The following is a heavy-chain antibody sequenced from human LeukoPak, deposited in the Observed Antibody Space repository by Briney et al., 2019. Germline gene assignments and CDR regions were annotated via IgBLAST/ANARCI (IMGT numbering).Heavy chain of an antibody. CDR3: ARDSYYDSSQNFDY. J-gene: IGHJ4*02. CDR1: GFTFSSYW. Sequence: GGSLRLSCAASGFTFSSYWMSWVRQAPGKGLEWVANIKQDGSEKYYVDSVKGRFTISRDNAKNSLYLQMNSLRAKDTAVYYCARDSYYDSSQNFDYWGQGTLVTVSS. CDR2: IKQDGSEK. D-gene: IGHD3-22*01. V-gene: IGHV3-7*01.